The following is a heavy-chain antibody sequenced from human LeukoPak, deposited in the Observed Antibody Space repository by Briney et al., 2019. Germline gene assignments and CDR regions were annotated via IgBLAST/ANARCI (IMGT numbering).Heavy chain of an antibody. D-gene: IGHD3-10*01. CDR1: IESFSGYH. CDR3: ARSDGYGLVGI. V-gene: IGHV4-34*01. CDR2: IYSSGST. J-gene: IGHJ3*02. Sequence: SETLSLTCAVYIESFSGYHWNWIRQPPGKALEWIGSIYSSGSTYYNPSLKSRVIIIIDTPKNHFSLTLSSVTAADTAVYYCARSDGYGLVGIWGQGTMVTVSS.